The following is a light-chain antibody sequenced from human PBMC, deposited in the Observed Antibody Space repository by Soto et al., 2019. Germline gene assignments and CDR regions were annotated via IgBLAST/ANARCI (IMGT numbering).Light chain of an antibody. CDR3: QQYDNLPRT. V-gene: IGKV1-33*01. Sequence: DLQVTQSPSSLSASVGDRVTITCQASQDISNYLNWYQQKPGKAPKLLIYDASNLQTGVPSRFSGRGSGTHFTFTIISLQPEDIATYFCQQYDNLPRTFGPGTKVDFK. J-gene: IGKJ3*01. CDR2: DAS. CDR1: QDISNY.